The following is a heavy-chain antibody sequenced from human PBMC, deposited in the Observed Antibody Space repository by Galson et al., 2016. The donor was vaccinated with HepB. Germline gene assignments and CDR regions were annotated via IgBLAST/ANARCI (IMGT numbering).Heavy chain of an antibody. CDR1: GDSVYNNGAA. Sequence: CAISGDSVYNNGAAWVWIRQSPSGGLEWLGRTFYRSTWENHYAGSVKNRITISPDTSRNQFSLHLNSVPPEDTAVYYCARAVMLGRGMDVWGQGTTVTVSS. V-gene: IGHV6-1*01. CDR3: ARAVMLGRGMDV. D-gene: IGHD3-10*01. J-gene: IGHJ6*02. CDR2: TFYRSTWEN.